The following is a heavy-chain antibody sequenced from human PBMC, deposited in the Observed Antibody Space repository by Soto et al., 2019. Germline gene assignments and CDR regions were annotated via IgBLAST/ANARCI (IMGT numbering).Heavy chain of an antibody. CDR2: INHTGST. CDR3: AKVRRHISLS. Sequence: SSETLSLTCTVYGGSFSDYYWSWIRQPPGKRLEWIGEINHTGSTNFNPSLESRVTISVDTSKNQFSLKLSSVTAADTAVYYCAKVRRHISLSWGQGTLVTVSS. V-gene: IGHV4-34*01. J-gene: IGHJ5*02. CDR1: GGSFSDYY. D-gene: IGHD2-21*01.